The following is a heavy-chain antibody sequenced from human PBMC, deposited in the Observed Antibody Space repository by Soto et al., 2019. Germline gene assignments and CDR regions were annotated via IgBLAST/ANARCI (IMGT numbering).Heavy chain of an antibody. CDR2: ITAGGTQT. V-gene: IGHV3-23*01. CDR1: GFSFRDGV. Sequence: GGYLRLSCAASGFSFRDGVMTWVRQAPGRGLEWLSTITAGGTQTYSADSVRGRLAISRDNSKDTLYLQMDSLGGDDTAVYYCAKMAWLGAPRGHDFWGQGPLVTGSS. D-gene: IGHD3-10*01. CDR3: AKMAWLGAPRGHDF. J-gene: IGHJ4*01.